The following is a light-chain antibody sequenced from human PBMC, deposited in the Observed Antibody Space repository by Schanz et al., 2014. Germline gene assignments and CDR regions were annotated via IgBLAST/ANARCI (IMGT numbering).Light chain of an antibody. Sequence: QSALTQPASVSGSPGQSITISCTGTSSDVGTYNYVSWYQQHPGKAPKLMIYDVTNRPSGVSNRFSGSKSGNTASLIISGLQAEDEAVYYCQSYDSSLSGWVFGGGTKLTVL. V-gene: IGLV2-14*03. CDR1: SSDVGTYNY. CDR3: QSYDSSLSGWV. J-gene: IGLJ3*02. CDR2: DVT.